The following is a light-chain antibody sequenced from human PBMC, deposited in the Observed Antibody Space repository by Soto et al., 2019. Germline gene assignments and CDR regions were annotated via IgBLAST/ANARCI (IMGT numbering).Light chain of an antibody. CDR2: AGS. CDR1: QPISSH. V-gene: IGKV1-39*01. Sequence: DLQLTQSPSSLSASVGDRVTITCRASQPISSHLNWFQQKPGKAPRLLIYAGSRLLGGVPLRFSASESGTDSTLTISSLQPEDFATYFCQKSYTIPWTFGLGTRVEIK. J-gene: IGKJ1*01. CDR3: QKSYTIPWT.